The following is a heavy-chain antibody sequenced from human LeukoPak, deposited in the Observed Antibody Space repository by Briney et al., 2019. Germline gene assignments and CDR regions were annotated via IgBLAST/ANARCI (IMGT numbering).Heavy chain of an antibody. V-gene: IGHV1-2*02. D-gene: IGHD3-10*01. Sequence: GASVKVSCKASGYTFTGHYMHWVRQAPGQGLEWMAWMNPYSGATNYAQKFQGRVTITADESTSTAYMELSSLRSEDTAVYYCARGMAPPKVYGSGSYFIGAFHIWGQGTMVTVSS. CDR2: MNPYSGAT. CDR3: ARGMAPPKVYGSGSYFIGAFHI. CDR1: GYTFTGHY. J-gene: IGHJ3*02.